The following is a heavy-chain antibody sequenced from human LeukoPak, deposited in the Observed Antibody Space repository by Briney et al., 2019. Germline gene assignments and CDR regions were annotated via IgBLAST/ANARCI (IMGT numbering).Heavy chain of an antibody. Sequence: PGGSLRLSCAASGFTFSSYAMSWVRQAPGKGLEWVSGISGSGGRTYYADSYADSVKGRFTISRDNSKNTLYLQMNSLRAEDTAVYYCARYNSGYDSWGQGTLVTVSP. V-gene: IGHV3-23*01. D-gene: IGHD5-12*01. CDR2: ISGSGGRT. CDR3: ARYNSGYDS. J-gene: IGHJ4*02. CDR1: GFTFSSYA.